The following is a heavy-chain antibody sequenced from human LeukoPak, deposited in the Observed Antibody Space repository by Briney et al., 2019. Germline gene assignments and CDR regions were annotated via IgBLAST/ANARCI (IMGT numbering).Heavy chain of an antibody. D-gene: IGHD6-13*01. CDR3: ARDRAAKATYFYYGMDV. CDR2: IYYSGST. Sequence: KSSETLSLTCAVSGASINIGDYYWSWLRQPPGKGLEWIGYIYYSGSTYYNPSLQSRLTISIDTSKNQFSLKLSSVTAADTAVYYCARDRAAKATYFYYGMDVWGQGTTVSVSS. J-gene: IGHJ6*02. CDR1: GASINIGDYY. V-gene: IGHV4-30-4*01.